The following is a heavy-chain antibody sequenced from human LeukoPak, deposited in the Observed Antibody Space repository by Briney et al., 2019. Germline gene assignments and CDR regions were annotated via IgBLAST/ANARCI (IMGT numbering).Heavy chain of an antibody. CDR2: ISGSNDNT. Sequence: ASVKVSCKASGYTFITSGINWVRQAPGQGLEWMGWISGSNDNTNYAQNFQGRVTMTTDTSTSTAYMELRSLRSDDTAVYYCARDRTSSGSYFDYWGQGTLVTVSS. CDR1: GYTFITSG. D-gene: IGHD3-10*01. V-gene: IGHV1-18*04. J-gene: IGHJ4*02. CDR3: ARDRTSSGSYFDY.